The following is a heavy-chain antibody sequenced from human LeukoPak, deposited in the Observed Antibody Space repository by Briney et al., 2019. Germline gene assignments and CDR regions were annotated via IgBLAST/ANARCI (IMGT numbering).Heavy chain of an antibody. D-gene: IGHD1-26*01. CDR2: IKQDGSEK. CDR1: GFTFSSYW. Sequence: GGSLRLSCAASGFTFSSYWMSWVRQAPGKGLEWVANIKQDGSEKYYVDSVKGRFTISRDNAKNSLCLQMNSLRAEDTAVYYCARMVGAGVGALDIWGQGTMVTVSS. V-gene: IGHV3-7*01. CDR3: ARMVGAGVGALDI. J-gene: IGHJ3*02.